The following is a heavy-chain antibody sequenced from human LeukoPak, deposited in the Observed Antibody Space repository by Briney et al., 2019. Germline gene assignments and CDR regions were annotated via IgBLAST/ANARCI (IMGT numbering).Heavy chain of an antibody. Sequence: ASVKVSCKASGYTFTGYYMHWVRQAPGQGLEWMGWINTNTGNPTYAQGFTGRFVFSLDTSVSTAYLQISSLKAEDTAVYYCASIAARDYLAIDYWGQGTLVTVSS. CDR2: INTNTGNP. CDR1: GYTFTGYY. D-gene: IGHD3-10*01. CDR3: ASIAARDYLAIDY. V-gene: IGHV7-4-1*02. J-gene: IGHJ4*02.